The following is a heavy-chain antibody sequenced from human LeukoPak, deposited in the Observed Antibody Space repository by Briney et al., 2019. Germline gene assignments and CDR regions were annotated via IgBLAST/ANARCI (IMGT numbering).Heavy chain of an antibody. CDR1: GGTFSSYA. Sequence: ASVKVSCKASGGTFSSYAISWVRQAPGQGLEWMGGIIPIFGTANYAQKFQGRVTITTDESTSTAYMELSSLRSEDTAVYYCPMGDILTGYSPVKYYYYYMDVWGKGTTVTVSS. V-gene: IGHV1-69*05. D-gene: IGHD3-9*01. J-gene: IGHJ6*03. CDR2: IIPIFGTA. CDR3: PMGDILTGYSPVKYYYYYMDV.